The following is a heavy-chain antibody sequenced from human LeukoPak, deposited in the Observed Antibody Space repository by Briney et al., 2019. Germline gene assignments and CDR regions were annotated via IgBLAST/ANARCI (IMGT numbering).Heavy chain of an antibody. Sequence: SETLSLTCTISDDSISSNRYFWAWIRQPPGKGLEWLASINYNWRTFYNPSLQSRLTISIDTAKRQFSLKLNSVTAADTAVYYCAKSNGYGLVDIWGQGTMVTVSS. D-gene: IGHD3-10*01. CDR2: INYNWRT. V-gene: IGHV4-39*07. CDR1: DDSISSNRYF. CDR3: AKSNGYGLVDI. J-gene: IGHJ3*02.